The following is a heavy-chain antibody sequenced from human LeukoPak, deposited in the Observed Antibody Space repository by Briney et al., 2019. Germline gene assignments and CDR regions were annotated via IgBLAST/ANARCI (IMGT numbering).Heavy chain of an antibody. CDR2: IKQDGSEK. CDR1: GFTFSSYW. J-gene: IGHJ4*02. CDR3: AREMSIAAAANFDY. Sequence: GGSLRLSCAASGFTFSSYWVSWVRQAPGKGLEWVANIKQDGSEKYYVDSVKGRFTISRDNAKNSLYLQMNSLRAEDTAVYYCAREMSIAAAANFDYWGQGTLVTVSS. D-gene: IGHD6-13*01. V-gene: IGHV3-7*01.